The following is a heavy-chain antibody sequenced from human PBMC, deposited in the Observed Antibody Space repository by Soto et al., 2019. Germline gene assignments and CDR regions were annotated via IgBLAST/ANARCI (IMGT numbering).Heavy chain of an antibody. Sequence: GSLRLSCAASGFTFSSYAMSWVRQAPGKGLEWVSAISGSGGSTYYADSVKGRFTISRDNSKNTLYLQMNSLRAEDTAVYYCAKDRSRGFGVVITFDYWGQGTLVTVSS. D-gene: IGHD3-3*01. V-gene: IGHV3-23*01. CDR1: GFTFSSYA. CDR2: ISGSGGST. CDR3: AKDRSRGFGVVITFDY. J-gene: IGHJ4*02.